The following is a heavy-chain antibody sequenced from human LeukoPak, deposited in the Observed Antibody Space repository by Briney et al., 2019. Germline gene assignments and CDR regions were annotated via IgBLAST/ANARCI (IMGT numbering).Heavy chain of an antibody. CDR1: GGSISSGDYY. Sequence: PSETLSLTCTVSGGSISSGDYYWSWIRQPPGKGLEWIGYIYYSGSTYYNPSLKSRVTISVDTSKNQFSLKLSSVTAADTAVYYCASGSGTRYYYYYGMDVWGQGTTVTVSS. J-gene: IGHJ6*02. CDR3: ASGSGTRYYYYYGMDV. CDR2: IYYSGST. D-gene: IGHD3-3*01. V-gene: IGHV4-30-4*01.